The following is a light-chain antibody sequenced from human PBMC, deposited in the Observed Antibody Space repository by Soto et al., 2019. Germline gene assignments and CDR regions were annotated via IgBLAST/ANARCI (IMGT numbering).Light chain of an antibody. J-gene: IGLJ2*01. Sequence: QSVLTQPPSASGTPGQRVTISCSGSNSNIGSNTVNWYLQLPGTAPKLLIYSDHQRPSGVPDRFSGSKSGTSGSLAISGLQSEDEADHYCAAWDDSLNGPVFGGGTKLTVL. V-gene: IGLV1-44*01. CDR3: AAWDDSLNGPV. CDR1: NSNIGSNT. CDR2: SDH.